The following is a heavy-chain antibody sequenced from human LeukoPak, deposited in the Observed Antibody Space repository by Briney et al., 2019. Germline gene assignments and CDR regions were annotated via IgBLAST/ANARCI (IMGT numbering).Heavy chain of an antibody. V-gene: IGHV1-2*02. Sequence: ASVKVSCKASGYTFTGYYIHWVRQAPGQGLEGMGWINPNSGDTKYEQRFQGRVTMTRDTSISTAYMELSSLRSEDTAVYYCAREPYYGDYVPHYYYMDVWGKGTTVTVSS. CDR1: GYTFTGYY. CDR3: AREPYYGDYVPHYYYMDV. J-gene: IGHJ6*03. D-gene: IGHD4-17*01. CDR2: INPNSGDT.